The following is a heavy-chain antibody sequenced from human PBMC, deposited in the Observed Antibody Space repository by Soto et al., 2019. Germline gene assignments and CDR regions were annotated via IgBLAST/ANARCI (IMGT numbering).Heavy chain of an antibody. CDR3: SRVHDSSGYYFDY. J-gene: IGHJ4*02. CDR2: IYYSGST. CDR1: GGFISRGRYY. D-gene: IGHD3-22*01. V-gene: IGHV4-31*03. Sequence: TLSLTCTVSGGFISRGRYYWIWIRQHPGKGLEWIGYIYYSGSTYYNPSLKSRVTISVDTSKNQFSLKLSSVTAADTAVYYCSRVHDSSGYYFDYWGQGTLVTGSS.